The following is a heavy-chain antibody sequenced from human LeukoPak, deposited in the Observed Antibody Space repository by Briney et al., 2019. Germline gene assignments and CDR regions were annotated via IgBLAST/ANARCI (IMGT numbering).Heavy chain of an antibody. CDR3: VPTHGSYYPFDI. V-gene: IGHV3-21*01. J-gene: IGHJ3*02. D-gene: IGHD1-26*01. CDR2: ISSSSSYI. CDR1: GFTFSSYN. Sequence: KSGGSLRLSCAASGFTFSSYNMNWVRQAPGKGLEWFSSISSSSSYIYYADSVKGRFTISRDNAKNSLYLQMNSLRAEDTAVYYCVPTHGSYYPFDIWGQGTMVTVSS.